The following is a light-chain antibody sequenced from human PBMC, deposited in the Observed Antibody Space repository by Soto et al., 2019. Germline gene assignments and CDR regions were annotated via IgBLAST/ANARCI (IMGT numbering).Light chain of an antibody. CDR1: SSDAGGYNY. CDR3: CSYTTSNTRQIV. Sequence: QSVLTQPASVSGSPGQSITISCTGTSSDAGGYNYVSWYQQHPGKAPKFMIYDVSNRPSGVSNPFSGSKSGNTASLTISGLQAEDEADYYCCSYTTSNTRQIVFGTGTKVTVL. CDR2: DVS. V-gene: IGLV2-14*01. J-gene: IGLJ1*01.